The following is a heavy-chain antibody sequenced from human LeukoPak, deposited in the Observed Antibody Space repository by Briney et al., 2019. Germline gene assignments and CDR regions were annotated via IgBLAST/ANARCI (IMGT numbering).Heavy chain of an antibody. D-gene: IGHD3-10*01. CDR2: ISSSSSTV. CDR3: VGWGSDES. CDR1: GFTFSDYS. J-gene: IGHJ5*02. V-gene: IGHV3-48*01. Sequence: GGSLRLSCAGGFTFSDYSMNWIRQAPGKGLGGVSYISSSSSTVYYTDSVKGRLTISRDNAQRSLYLQMNSLRAEATPVYYGVGWGSDESWGQGTLVTVSS.